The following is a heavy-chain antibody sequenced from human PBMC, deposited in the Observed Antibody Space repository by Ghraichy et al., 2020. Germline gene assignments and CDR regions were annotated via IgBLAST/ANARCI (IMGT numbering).Heavy chain of an antibody. V-gene: IGHV1-69*13. CDR2: IIPIFGTA. CDR1: GGTFSSYA. J-gene: IGHJ6*02. CDR3: ARDWFHVSTPYYYYYGMDV. D-gene: IGHD2-8*01. Sequence: SVKVSCKASGGTFSSYAISWVRQAPGQGLEWMGGIIPIFGTANYAQKFQGRVTITADESTSTAYMELSSLRSEDTAVYYCARDWFHVSTPYYYYYGMDVWGQGTTVTVSS.